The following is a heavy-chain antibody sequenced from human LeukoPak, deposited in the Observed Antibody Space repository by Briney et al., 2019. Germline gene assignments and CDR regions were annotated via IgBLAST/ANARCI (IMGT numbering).Heavy chain of an antibody. CDR1: GGSISSYY. J-gene: IGHJ4*02. CDR2: IYYSGST. D-gene: IGHD3-10*01. CDR3: ARAARGSGSYYKGFDY. V-gene: IGHV4-59*01. Sequence: SETLSLTCTVSGGSISSYYWSWIRQPPGKGLEWLGYIYYSGSTNYNPSLKSRVTISVDTSKNQFSLKLSSVTAADTAVYYCARAARGSGSYYKGFDYWGQGTLVTVSS.